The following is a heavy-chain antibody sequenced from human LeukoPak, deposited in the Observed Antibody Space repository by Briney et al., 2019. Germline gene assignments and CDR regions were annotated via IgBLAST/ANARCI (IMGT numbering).Heavy chain of an antibody. CDR3: AREIPFSSWYNY. Sequence: GESLRLSCAASGFTFTGYSMNWVRQPPGKGLEWVSYISTSSSTTYYADSVKGRFTISRDNAKKSLYLQMHSLRAEDTAVYYCAREIPFSSWYNYWGQGTLVTVSS. CDR1: GFTFTGYS. J-gene: IGHJ4*02. CDR2: ISTSSSTT. V-gene: IGHV3-48*04. D-gene: IGHD6-13*01.